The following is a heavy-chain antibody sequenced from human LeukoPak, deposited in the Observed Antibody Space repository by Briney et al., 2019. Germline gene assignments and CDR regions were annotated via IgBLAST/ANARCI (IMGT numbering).Heavy chain of an antibody. V-gene: IGHV1-18*01. CDR2: ISGYNGNT. Sequence: AASVKVSCKASGYTFISYGISWVRQAPGQGLEWMGWISGYNGNTNYAQNLRGRVTMTTDTSTSTAYMELRSLRSDDTAVYYCARGLGVVTAQSEQPKPRYFDLWGRGTQVTVSS. CDR3: ARGLGVVTAQSEQPKPRYFDL. J-gene: IGHJ2*01. CDR1: GYTFISYG. D-gene: IGHD2-21*02.